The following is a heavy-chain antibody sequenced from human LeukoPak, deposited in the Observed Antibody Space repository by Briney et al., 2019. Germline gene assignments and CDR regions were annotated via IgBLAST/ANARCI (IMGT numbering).Heavy chain of an antibody. CDR3: ATYYDFWSRYLYMDV. CDR2: IKQDGSEK. V-gene: IGHV3-7*01. D-gene: IGHD3-3*01. J-gene: IGHJ6*03. Sequence: GGSLRLSCAASGFTFSSYGMHWVRQAPGKGLEWVANIKQDGSEKYYVDSVKGRFTISRDNAKNSLYLQMNSLRAEDTAVYYCATYYDFWSRYLYMDVWGKGTTVTVSS. CDR1: GFTFSSYG.